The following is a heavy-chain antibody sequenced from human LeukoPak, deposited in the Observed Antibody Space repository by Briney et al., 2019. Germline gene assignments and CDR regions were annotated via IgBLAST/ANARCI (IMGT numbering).Heavy chain of an antibody. J-gene: IGHJ3*02. V-gene: IGHV1-18*01. D-gene: IGHD6-6*01. Sequence: ASVKVSCKASGYTFTSYGISWVRQAPGQGLEWMGWISAYNGNTNYAQKLQGRVTMTTDTSTSTAYMELRSLRSDDTAVYYCARVPPIAAPSRDAFDIWGQGTMVTVSS. CDR1: GYTFTSYG. CDR3: ARVPPIAAPSRDAFDI. CDR2: ISAYNGNT.